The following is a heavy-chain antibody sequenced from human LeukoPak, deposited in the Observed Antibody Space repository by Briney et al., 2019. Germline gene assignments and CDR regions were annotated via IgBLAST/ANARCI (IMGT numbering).Heavy chain of an antibody. CDR1: GFTFSSYS. CDR2: ISSSSSTI. J-gene: IGHJ4*02. CDR3: ARDLIAAVAAVEGNY. D-gene: IGHD6-6*01. V-gene: IGHV3-48*04. Sequence: GGSLRLSCAVSGFTFSSYSMNWARQAPGKGLEWVSYISSSSSTIYYADSVKGRFTISRDNAKNSLYLQMNSLRAEDTAVYYCARDLIAAVAAVEGNYWGQGTLVTVSS.